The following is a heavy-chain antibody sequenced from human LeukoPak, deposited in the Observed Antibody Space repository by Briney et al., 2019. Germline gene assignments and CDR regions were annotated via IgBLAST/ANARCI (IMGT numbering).Heavy chain of an antibody. CDR2: ISGSGGST. D-gene: IGHD6-13*01. Sequence: PGGSLRLSCAASGFTFSSYAMSWVRQAPGKGLEWVSAISGSGGSTYYADSVKGRFTISRDNSKNTLYLQMNSLRAEDTAVYYCAKNYEFTVPYSSSWLYWGQGTLVTVSS. V-gene: IGHV3-23*01. CDR3: AKNYEFTVPYSSSWLY. CDR1: GFTFSSYA. J-gene: IGHJ4*02.